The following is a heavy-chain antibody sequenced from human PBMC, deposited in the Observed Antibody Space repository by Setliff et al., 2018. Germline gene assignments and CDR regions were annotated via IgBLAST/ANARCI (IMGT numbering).Heavy chain of an antibody. CDR1: GYTFTGYY. Sequence: ASVKVSCKASGYTFTGYYMHWVRQAPGQGLEWMGWMNPNSGNTGYAQKFQGRVTMTRNTSISTAYMELRSLRSEDTAVYYCARRVGAVGIQLPDYWGQGTLVTVSS. CDR3: ARRVGAVGIQLPDY. CDR2: MNPNSGNT. J-gene: IGHJ4*02. D-gene: IGHD5-18*01. V-gene: IGHV1-8*02.